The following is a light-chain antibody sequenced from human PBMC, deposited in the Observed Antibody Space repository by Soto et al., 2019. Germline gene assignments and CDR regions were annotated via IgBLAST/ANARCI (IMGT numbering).Light chain of an antibody. CDR1: QSISSY. Sequence: DIQMTQSPSSLSASVGDRVTITCRASQSISSYLHWYQQKPGKAPKLLIYAASSLQSGVPSRFSGRGSGTDFTLTISSLQPEDCATYYCQQSDSTPPVFGGGTKVEIK. V-gene: IGKV1-39*01. J-gene: IGKJ4*01. CDR2: AAS. CDR3: QQSDSTPPV.